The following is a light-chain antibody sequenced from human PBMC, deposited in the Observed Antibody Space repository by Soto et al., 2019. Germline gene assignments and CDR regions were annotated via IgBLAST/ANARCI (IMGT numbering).Light chain of an antibody. V-gene: IGKV3-15*01. Sequence: EIVMTQSPATLSVSPGERVTLSCRASQTISDNLAWFQQKSGQAPRLLIHGALKRATGARDRFSGSGSGTEFTLTISSLQSEDSAVYYCQQYHNWPPQYTFGQGTKLQIK. CDR3: QQYHNWPPQYT. J-gene: IGKJ2*01. CDR2: GAL. CDR1: QTISDN.